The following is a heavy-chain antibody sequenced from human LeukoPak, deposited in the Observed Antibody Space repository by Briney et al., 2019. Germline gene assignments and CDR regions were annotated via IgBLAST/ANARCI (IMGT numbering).Heavy chain of an antibody. CDR3: ARAGSSWYQRPILYYFDY. CDR1: GFTFSSYA. Sequence: GGSLRLSCAASGFTFSSYAMHWVRQAPGKGLEWVAVISYDGSNKYYADSVKGRFTISRDNSKNTLYLQMSSLRAEDTAVYYCARAGSSWYQRPILYYFDYWGQGTLVTVSS. V-gene: IGHV3-30-3*01. CDR2: ISYDGSNK. J-gene: IGHJ4*02. D-gene: IGHD6-13*01.